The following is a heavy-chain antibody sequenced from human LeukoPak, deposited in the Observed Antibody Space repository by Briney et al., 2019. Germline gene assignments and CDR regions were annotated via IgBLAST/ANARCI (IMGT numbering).Heavy chain of an antibody. J-gene: IGHJ5*02. V-gene: IGHV3-66*03. CDR2: IRDSGEA. CDR1: GFAFSSHW. Sequence: GGSLRLSCAASGFAFSSHWMSWVRQAPGKGLEWVGLIRDSGEAFYADFARGRFAISRDESENTLYLQMKSLRVEDTAVYFCARDRAANQDWVEFDPWGQGTPVIVSS. D-gene: IGHD3/OR15-3a*01. CDR3: ARDRAANQDWVEFDP.